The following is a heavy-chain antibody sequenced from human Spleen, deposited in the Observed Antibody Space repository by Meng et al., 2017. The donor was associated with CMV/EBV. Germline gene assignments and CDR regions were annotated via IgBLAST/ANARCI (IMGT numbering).Heavy chain of an antibody. V-gene: IGHV3-30-3*01. D-gene: IGHD3-3*01. CDR3: ARDRQSRSGTYDFWSGYSYYYYGMDV. CDR1: GFTFKNFW. CDR2: ISYDGSNK. J-gene: IGHJ6*02. Sequence: GESLKISCGASGFTFKNFWMSWVRQAPGKGLEWVAVISYDGSNKYYADSVKGRFTISRDNSKNTLYLQMNSLRAEDTAVYYCARDRQSRSGTYDFWSGYSYYYYGMDVWGQGTTVTVSS.